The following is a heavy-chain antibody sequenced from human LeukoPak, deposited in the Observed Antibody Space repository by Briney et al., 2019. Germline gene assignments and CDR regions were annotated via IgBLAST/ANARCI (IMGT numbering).Heavy chain of an antibody. Sequence: GGSLGLSCEASGFTFNTYGMSWVRQPPGKGLQWVSGINSSGGSTYYADSVKGRFTMSRDNSNNTLYLQMNSLRAEDTAVYYCAKDKQQLANFDYWGQGTLVTVSS. V-gene: IGHV3-23*01. D-gene: IGHD6-13*01. CDR1: GFTFNTYG. CDR2: INSSGGST. J-gene: IGHJ4*02. CDR3: AKDKQQLANFDY.